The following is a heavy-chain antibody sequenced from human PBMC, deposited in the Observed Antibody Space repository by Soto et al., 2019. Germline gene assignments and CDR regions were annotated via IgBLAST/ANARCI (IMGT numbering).Heavy chain of an antibody. CDR3: AKDPPWTVGPLAMDV. D-gene: IGHD2-2*01. CDR1: GFTFSTHA. V-gene: IGHV3-23*01. Sequence: LRLSCLASGFTFSTHAMIWVRQAPGKGLEWVSTFSGSGGNIYYAESVKGRLTISRDDSKNTLYLQMNSLRVEDTAVYYCAKDPPWTVGPLAMDVWGQGTTVTVSS. CDR2: FSGSGGNI. J-gene: IGHJ6*02.